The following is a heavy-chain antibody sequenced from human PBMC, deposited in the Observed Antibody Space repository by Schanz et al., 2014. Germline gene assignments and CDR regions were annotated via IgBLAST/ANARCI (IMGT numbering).Heavy chain of an antibody. D-gene: IGHD1-26*01. CDR3: AKEWSPSF. CDR2: IIPNLGSA. Sequence: QVQLVQSGAEVKKPGSSVTVSCTASGDTLSSYGISWVRQAPGQGLEWMGRIIPNLGSANYAQKFQGRVTITADKSTSTVYMELSSLRSEDTAIYYCAKEWSPSFWGQGTLVTVSS. J-gene: IGHJ4*02. CDR1: GDTLSSYG. V-gene: IGHV1-69*04.